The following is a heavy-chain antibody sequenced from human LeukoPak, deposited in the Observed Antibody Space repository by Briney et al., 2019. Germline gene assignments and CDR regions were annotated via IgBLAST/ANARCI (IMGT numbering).Heavy chain of an antibody. CDR2: VYPSNSET. D-gene: IGHD5-12*01. J-gene: IGHJ4*02. Sequence: GESLKISCNGSGYRFTEYWIAWVRQMPGKGLEWMGIVYPSNSETRYSPSFQGQVTISADKSISTAYLQWSSLEASDTAMYFCARHRYSGSDTQGFDSWGQGTLVTVSS. CDR3: ARHRYSGSDTQGFDS. CDR1: GYRFTEYW. V-gene: IGHV5-51*01.